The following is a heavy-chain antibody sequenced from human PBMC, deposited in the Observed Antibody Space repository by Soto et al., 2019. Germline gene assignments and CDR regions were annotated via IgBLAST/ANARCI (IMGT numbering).Heavy chain of an antibody. V-gene: IGHV4-39*01. CDR3: ARLEPYYYDSSGYYGSNWFDP. D-gene: IGHD3-22*01. J-gene: IGHJ5*02. CDR2: IYYSGST. CDR1: GGSISSSSYY. Sequence: SETLCLTCTVSGGSISSSSYYWGWIRQPPGKGLEWIGSIYYSGSTYYNPSLKSRVTISVDTSKNQFSLKLSSVTAADTAVYYCARLEPYYYDSSGYYGSNWFDPWGQGTLVTVSS.